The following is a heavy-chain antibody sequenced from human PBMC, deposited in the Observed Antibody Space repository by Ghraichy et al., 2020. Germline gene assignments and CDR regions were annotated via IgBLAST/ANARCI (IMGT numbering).Heavy chain of an antibody. Sequence: ASVKVSCKASGYTFTSYEINWVRQATGQGLEWMGWMNPNSGKTGYAQKFQGRVTMTRNNSISTAYIELSSLRSEDTAVYYCARVRVTTVSIKRKWFDPWSQGTLVTVSS. D-gene: IGHD4-17*01. CDR3: ARVRVTTVSIKRKWFDP. CDR1: GYTFTSYE. CDR2: MNPNSGKT. J-gene: IGHJ5*02. V-gene: IGHV1-8*01.